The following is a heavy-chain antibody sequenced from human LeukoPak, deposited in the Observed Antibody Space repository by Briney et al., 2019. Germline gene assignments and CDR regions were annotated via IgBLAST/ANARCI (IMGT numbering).Heavy chain of an antibody. V-gene: IGHV1-18*01. D-gene: IGHD6-19*01. CDR2: ISAYNGNT. Sequence: ASVKVSCKASGYTFTSYGISWVRQAPGQGLEWMGWISAYNGNTNYAQKLQGRVTMTTDTSTSTAYMELRSLRSDDTAVYYCAVIPPPHSSGWLYYYYYYMDVWGKGTTVTVSS. J-gene: IGHJ6*03. CDR3: AVIPPPHSSGWLYYYYYYMDV. CDR1: GYTFTSYG.